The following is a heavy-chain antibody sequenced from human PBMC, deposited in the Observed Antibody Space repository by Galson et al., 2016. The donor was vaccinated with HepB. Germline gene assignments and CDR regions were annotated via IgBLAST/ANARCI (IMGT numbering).Heavy chain of an antibody. J-gene: IGHJ6*02. CDR3: ARGSNYFDYYYYGMDV. CDR1: GFNFRACG. D-gene: IGHD4-11*01. CDR2: IWYDGSNK. Sequence: SLRLSCAASGFNFRACGMHWLRQAPGKGLEWVAVIWYDGSNKYYADSVKGRFTISRDNSKNTLYLQMNSLRAEDTAVYYCARGSNYFDYYYYGMDVWGQGTTVTVSS. V-gene: IGHV3-33*01.